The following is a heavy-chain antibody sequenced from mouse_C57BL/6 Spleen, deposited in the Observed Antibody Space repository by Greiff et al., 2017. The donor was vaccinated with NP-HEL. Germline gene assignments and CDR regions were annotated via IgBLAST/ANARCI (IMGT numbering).Heavy chain of an antibody. CDR2: IDPSDSYT. J-gene: IGHJ2*01. CDR1: GYTFTSYW. Sequence: VQLQQPGAELVMPGASVKLSCKASGYTFTSYWMHWVKQRPGQGLEWIGEIDPSDSYTNYNQKFKGKSTLTVDKSSSTAYMQLSSLTAEDSAVYYCARSSGYDGIYFDYWGQGTTLTVSS. D-gene: IGHD2-2*01. V-gene: IGHV1-69*01. CDR3: ARSSGYDGIYFDY.